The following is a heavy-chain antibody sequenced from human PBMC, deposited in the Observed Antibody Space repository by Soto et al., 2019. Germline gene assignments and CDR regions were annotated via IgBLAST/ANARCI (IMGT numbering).Heavy chain of an antibody. CDR2: IYYSGST. D-gene: IGHD6-19*01. Sequence: SETLSLTCTVSGGSISSYYWSWIRQPPGKGLEWIGYIYYSGSTNYNPSLKSRVTISVDTSKNQFSLKLSSVTAADTAVYYCARDLSGYSSGWSPRNYYGMDVWGQGTTVTVS. CDR1: GGSISSYY. CDR3: ARDLSGYSSGWSPRNYYGMDV. V-gene: IGHV4-59*01. J-gene: IGHJ6*02.